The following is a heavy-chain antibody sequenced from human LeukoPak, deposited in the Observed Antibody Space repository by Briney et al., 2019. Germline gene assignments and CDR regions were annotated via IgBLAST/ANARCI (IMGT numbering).Heavy chain of an antibody. CDR2: ISYDGSNK. CDR3: AKPLYDYGDYTVGAFDI. D-gene: IGHD4-17*01. J-gene: IGHJ3*02. V-gene: IGHV3-30*18. Sequence: PGRSLRLSCAASGFTFSSYGMHWVRQAPGKGLEWVAVISYDGSNKYYADSVKGRFTISRDNSKNTLYLQMNSLRAEDTAVYYCAKPLYDYGDYTVGAFDIWGQGTMVTVSS. CDR1: GFTFSSYG.